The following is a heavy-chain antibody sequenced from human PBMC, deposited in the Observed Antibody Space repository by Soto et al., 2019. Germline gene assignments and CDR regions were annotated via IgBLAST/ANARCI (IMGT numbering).Heavy chain of an antibody. CDR3: ARDTEYYYDGAGYYLDY. CDR1: GDSVSSNTAA. V-gene: IGHV6-1*01. D-gene: IGHD3-22*01. Sequence: SQTLSLTCAISGDSVSSNTAAWNWIRQSPSRGLEWLGRTYYRSNWYDDYAVSVKSRITINPDTSKNQFSLHLNSVTPEDTAVYYCARDTEYYYDGAGYYLDYWGQGTLVTVSS. CDR2: TYYRSNWYD. J-gene: IGHJ4*02.